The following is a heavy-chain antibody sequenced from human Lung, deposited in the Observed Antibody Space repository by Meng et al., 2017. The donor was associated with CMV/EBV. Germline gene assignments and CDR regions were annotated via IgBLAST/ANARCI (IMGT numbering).Heavy chain of an antibody. V-gene: IGHV4-34*01. J-gene: IGHJ5*02. D-gene: IGHD3-3*01. CDR1: GGSFSGYY. Sequence: SXTLSLXCAVDGGSFSGYYWSWIRQPPGKGLEWIGEINHSGSTNYNPSLKSRVTISVDTSKNQFSLKLSSVTAADTAVYYCARGRRGGFLEWLLSGNWFDPWXQGTXVTVSS. CDR3: ARGRRGGFLEWLLSGNWFDP. CDR2: INHSGST.